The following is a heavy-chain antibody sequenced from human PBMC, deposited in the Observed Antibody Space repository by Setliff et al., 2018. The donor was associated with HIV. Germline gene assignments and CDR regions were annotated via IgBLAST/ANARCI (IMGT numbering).Heavy chain of an antibody. CDR2: VSSIGNT. CDR3: AGPYFFTY. CDR1: GISINGYY. D-gene: IGHD1-26*01. Sequence: SETLSLTCTVSGISINGYYWSWIRQSPRTRLEWIGYVSSIGNTNYNPSLKSRVTISVDTSKNQFSLQLTSVTAADTAVYYCAGPYFFTYWGQGTLVTVSS. V-gene: IGHV4-4*08. J-gene: IGHJ4*02.